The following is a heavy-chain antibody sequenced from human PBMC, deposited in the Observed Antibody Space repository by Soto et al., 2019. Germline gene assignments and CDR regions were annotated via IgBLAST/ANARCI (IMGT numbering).Heavy chain of an antibody. V-gene: IGHV4-39*01. D-gene: IGHD6-13*01. CDR3: ARHAAGYSSSWYCWFDP. CDR2: IYYSGST. CDR1: GGSISSSSYY. Sequence: QLQLQESGPGLVKPSETLSLTCTVSGGSISSSSYYWGWIRQPPGKGLEWIGSIYYSGSTYYNPSLKSRVTISVDTSKNQFSLKLSSVTAADTAVYYCARHAAGYSSSWYCWFDPWGQGTLVTVSS. J-gene: IGHJ5*02.